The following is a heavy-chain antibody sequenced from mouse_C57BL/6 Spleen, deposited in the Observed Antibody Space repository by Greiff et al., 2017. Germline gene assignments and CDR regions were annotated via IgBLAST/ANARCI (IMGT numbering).Heavy chain of an antibody. CDR1: GFTFSDYG. CDR2: ISNLAYSI. Sequence: EVQRVESGGGLVQPGGSLKLSCAASGFTFSDYGMAWVRQAPRKGPEWVAFISNLAYSIYYADTVTGRFTISRENAKNTLYLEMSSLRSEDTAMYYCARQTGTREYYFDYWGQGTTLTVSS. D-gene: IGHD4-1*01. J-gene: IGHJ2*01. V-gene: IGHV5-15*01. CDR3: ARQTGTREYYFDY.